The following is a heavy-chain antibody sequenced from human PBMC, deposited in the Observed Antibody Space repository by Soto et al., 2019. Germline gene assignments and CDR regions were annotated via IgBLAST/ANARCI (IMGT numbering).Heavy chain of an antibody. CDR1: GYTLTSYG. D-gene: IGHD6-13*01. V-gene: IGHV1-3*01. CDR2: INAANGDT. Sequence: DSVKVSCKASGYTLTSYGIHWVRQAPGQRLEWMGWINAANGDTKYSPKFQGRVTITRDTSASTAYMELSSLRSEDTAVYYCVRRHVSATGIDWFDHWGPGTLVTVSS. J-gene: IGHJ5*02. CDR3: VRRHVSATGIDWFDH.